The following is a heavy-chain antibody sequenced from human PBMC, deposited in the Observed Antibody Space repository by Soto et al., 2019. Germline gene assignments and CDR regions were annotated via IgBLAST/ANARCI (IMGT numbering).Heavy chain of an antibody. J-gene: IGHJ4*01. Sequence: ASVKVSCKASGYTFTAYFIHWVRQAPGQGLEWMGWINPKSHDTSNAQKFQGRVTMTRDASTRTAYMELSRLRSDDAAVYYCARGTPTADGPYIDFWGHGNLVTVSS. V-gene: IGHV1-2*02. CDR2: INPKSHDT. CDR3: ARGTPTADGPYIDF. CDR1: GYTFTAYF. D-gene: IGHD3-16*01.